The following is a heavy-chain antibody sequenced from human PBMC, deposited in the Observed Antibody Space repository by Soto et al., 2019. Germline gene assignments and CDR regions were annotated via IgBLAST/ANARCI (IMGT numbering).Heavy chain of an antibody. J-gene: IGHJ6*04. CDR2: INHSGST. CDR1: GGSFSGYY. CDR3: ARGRAAVAGHYYYYYGMDV. Sequence: SETLSLTCAVYGGSFSGYYWSWIRQPPGKGLEWIGEINHSGSTNYNPSLKSRVTISVDTSKNQFSLKLNSVTAADTAVYYCARGRAAVAGHYYYYYGMDVWGKGTTVTVSS. D-gene: IGHD6-19*01. V-gene: IGHV4-34*01.